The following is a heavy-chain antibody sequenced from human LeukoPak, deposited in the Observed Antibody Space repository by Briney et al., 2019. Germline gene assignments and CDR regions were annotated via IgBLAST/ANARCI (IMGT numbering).Heavy chain of an antibody. J-gene: IGHJ3*02. CDR1: GGSISSYY. Sequence: PSETLSLTCTVSGGSISSYYWSWIRQPAGKGLEWIGRIYTSGSTNYNPSLKSRITMSVDTSKNQFSLKLSSLTAADTAIYYCARPQQGGSFDIWGQGTMVTVSS. CDR3: ARPQQGGSFDI. V-gene: IGHV4-4*07. CDR2: IYTSGST. D-gene: IGHD6-13*01.